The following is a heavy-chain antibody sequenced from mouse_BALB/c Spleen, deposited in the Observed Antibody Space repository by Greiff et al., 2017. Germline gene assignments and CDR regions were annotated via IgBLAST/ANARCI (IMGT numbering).Heavy chain of an antibody. V-gene: IGHV5-6-3*01. D-gene: IGHD2-4*01. J-gene: IGHJ1*01. CDR1: GFTFSSYG. Sequence: EVHLVESGGGLVQPGGSLKLSCAASGFTFSSYGMSWVRQTPDKRLELVATINSNGGSTYYPDSVKGRFTISRDNAKNTLYLQMSSLKSEDTAMYYCAGSASMITTIGYFDVWGAGTTVTVSS. CDR2: INSNGGST. CDR3: AGSASMITTIGYFDV.